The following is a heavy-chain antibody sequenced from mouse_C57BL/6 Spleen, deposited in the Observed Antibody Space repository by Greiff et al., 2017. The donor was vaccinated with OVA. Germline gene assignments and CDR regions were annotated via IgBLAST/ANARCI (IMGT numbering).Heavy chain of an antibody. CDR3: ARGDGYRFFYFDY. J-gene: IGHJ2*01. CDR2: ISSGSSTI. V-gene: IGHV5-17*01. D-gene: IGHD2-3*01. CDR1: GFTFSDYG. Sequence: EVKVVESGGGLVKPGGSLKLSCAASGFTFSDYGMHWVRQAPEKGLEWVAYISSGSSTIYYADTVKGRFTISRDNAKNTLFLQMTSLRSEDTAMYYCARGDGYRFFYFDYWGQGTTLTVSS.